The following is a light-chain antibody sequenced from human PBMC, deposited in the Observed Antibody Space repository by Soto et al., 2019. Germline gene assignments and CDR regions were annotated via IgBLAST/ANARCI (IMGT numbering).Light chain of an antibody. J-gene: IGKJ1*01. CDR2: AAS. Sequence: DIQMTQSPSSLSASVRDRVTITCRASQSISSYLNWYQQKPGKAPKLLIYAASSLQSGVPSRFSGSGSGTDFTLTVSSLQPEDFATYFCQQSYSTPRTFGQGTKAEVK. CDR3: QQSYSTPRT. CDR1: QSISSY. V-gene: IGKV1-39*01.